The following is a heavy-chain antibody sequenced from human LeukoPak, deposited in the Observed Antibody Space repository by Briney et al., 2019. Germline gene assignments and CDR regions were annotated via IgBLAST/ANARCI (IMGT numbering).Heavy chain of an antibody. J-gene: IGHJ6*03. Sequence: PGGSLRLSCAASGFTFSSYAMSWVRQAPGKGLEWVSAISGSGGSTYYADSVKGRFTISRDNSKNTLYLQMNSLRAEDTAVYYCAKVTATIKRSYYYYMGVWGKGTTVTVSS. V-gene: IGHV3-23*01. D-gene: IGHD5-24*01. CDR2: ISGSGGST. CDR3: AKVTATIKRSYYYYMGV. CDR1: GFTFSSYA.